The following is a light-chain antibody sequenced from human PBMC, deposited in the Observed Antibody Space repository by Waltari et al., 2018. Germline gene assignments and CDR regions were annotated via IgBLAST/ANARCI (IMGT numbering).Light chain of an antibody. V-gene: IGLV3-21*03. CDR2: DDS. CDR3: QVWDTTSDRVV. Sequence: SYVLTQPPSASVAPGKTARITCGGNNVGSKSVHWYQQNPGQAPLLVVYDDSARPSGIPDRFSASNSGNTATLTISRVENGDEADYYCQVWDTTSDRVVFGGGTKLTVL. J-gene: IGLJ2*01. CDR1: NVGSKS.